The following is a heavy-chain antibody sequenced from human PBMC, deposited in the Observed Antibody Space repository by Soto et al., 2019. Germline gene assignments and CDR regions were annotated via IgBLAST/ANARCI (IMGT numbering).Heavy chain of an antibody. Sequence: DSVKVSCKASGYTFTSYAMHWVRQAPGQRLEWMGWINAGNGNTKYSQKFQGRVTITRDTSASTAYMELSSLRSEDTAVYYCARMTRAGTGDGDAFDISGQGTMVTGS. CDR3: ARMTRAGTGDGDAFDI. CDR1: GYTFTSYA. D-gene: IGHD2-21*02. J-gene: IGHJ3*02. CDR2: INAGNGNT. V-gene: IGHV1-3*01.